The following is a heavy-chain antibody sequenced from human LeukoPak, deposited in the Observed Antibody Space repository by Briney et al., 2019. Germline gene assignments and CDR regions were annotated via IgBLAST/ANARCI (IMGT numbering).Heavy chain of an antibody. V-gene: IGHV4-34*01. Sequence: SETLSLTCAVYGGSFSGYYWSWIRQPPGKGLEWIGEINHSGSTNYNPSLKSRVTISVDTSKNQFSLKLSSVTAADTAVYYCAREGPTRDDAFDIWGQGTMVTVSS. D-gene: IGHD1-26*01. CDR3: AREGPTRDDAFDI. J-gene: IGHJ3*02. CDR1: GGSFSGYY. CDR2: INHSGST.